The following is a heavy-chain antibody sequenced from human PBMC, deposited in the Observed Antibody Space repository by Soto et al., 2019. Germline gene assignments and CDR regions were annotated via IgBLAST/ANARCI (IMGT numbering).Heavy chain of an antibody. CDR1: GYTFTSYG. V-gene: IGHV1-18*01. D-gene: IGHD6-13*01. CDR3: ARDRGIAAARGDPNWFDP. Sequence: APVKVSCKASGYTFTSYGISWVRQAPGQGLEWMGWISAYNGNTNYAQKLQGRVTMTTDTSTSTAYMELRSLRSDDTAVYYCARDRGIAAARGDPNWFDPWGQGTLVTVSS. CDR2: ISAYNGNT. J-gene: IGHJ5*02.